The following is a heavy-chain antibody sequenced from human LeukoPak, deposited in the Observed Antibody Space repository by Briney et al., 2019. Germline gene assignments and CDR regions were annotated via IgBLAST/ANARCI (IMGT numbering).Heavy chain of an antibody. J-gene: IGHJ4*02. V-gene: IGHV4-34*09. CDR3: ARDQYDGSGSFLGNDY. D-gene: IGHD3-22*01. Sequence: SETLSLTCAVYGGSFSGYYWSWIRQPPGKGLEWIGYVAYTGSTNYNPSLRSRLTISVDTSKNQFSLKLNSVTAADTAVYYCARDQYDGSGSFLGNDYWGQGTLVTVSS. CDR1: GGSFSGYY. CDR2: VAYTGST.